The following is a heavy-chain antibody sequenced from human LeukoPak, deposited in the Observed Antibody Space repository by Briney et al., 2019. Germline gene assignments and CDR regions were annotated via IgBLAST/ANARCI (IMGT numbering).Heavy chain of an antibody. J-gene: IGHJ5*02. CDR1: GRSFSGYY. V-gene: IGHV4-34*01. Sequence: SETLSLTCAVYGRSFSGYYWSWIRQPPGKGLEWIGEINHSGSTNYNPSLKSRVTISVDTSKNQFSLKLSSVTAADTAVYYCASVPGPAWGQGTLVTVSS. D-gene: IGHD3-10*01. CDR3: ASVPGPA. CDR2: INHSGST.